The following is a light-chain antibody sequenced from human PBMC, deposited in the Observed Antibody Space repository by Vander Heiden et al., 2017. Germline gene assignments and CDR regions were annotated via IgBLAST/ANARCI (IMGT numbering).Light chain of an antibody. CDR1: QSISSY. CDR3: QQSYSTPPT. J-gene: IGKJ2*01. V-gene: IGKV1-39*01. Sequence: QMTQSPSSLSASVGDRVTTTCRASQSISSYLNWYQQKPGKAPKLLIYAASSWQSGVPSRFSGSGSGTEFTLTISSLQPEDFATYYCQQSYSTPPTFGQGTKLEIK. CDR2: AAS.